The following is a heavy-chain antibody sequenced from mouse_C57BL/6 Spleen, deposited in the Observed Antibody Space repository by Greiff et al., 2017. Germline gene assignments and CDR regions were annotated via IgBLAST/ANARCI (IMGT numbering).Heavy chain of an antibody. Sequence: QVQLQQPGAELVKPGASVKLSCKASGYTFTSYWMQWVKQRPGQGLEWIGEIDPSDSYTNYTQKFKGKATLTVDTSSSTAYMQLSSLTSEDSAVYYCARWALIYYGNVAYWGQGTLVTVSA. V-gene: IGHV1-50*01. J-gene: IGHJ3*01. CDR3: ARWALIYYGNVAY. D-gene: IGHD2-1*01. CDR2: IDPSDSYT. CDR1: GYTFTSYW.